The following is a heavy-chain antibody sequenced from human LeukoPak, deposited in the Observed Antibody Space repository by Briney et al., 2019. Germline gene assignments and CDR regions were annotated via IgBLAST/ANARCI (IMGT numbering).Heavy chain of an antibody. Sequence: PGGSLRLSCAASGFTFSSYVMSWVRQAPGKGLEWVSAVVGSGDSVYYADSVKGRFTISRDNPQNTLYLQMNSLRAEDTAVYYCAKPYKSGWYQCFDYWGQGTRVTVSS. J-gene: IGHJ4*02. D-gene: IGHD6-19*01. CDR3: AKPYKSGWYQCFDY. CDR2: VVGSGDSV. V-gene: IGHV3-23*01. CDR1: GFTFSSYV.